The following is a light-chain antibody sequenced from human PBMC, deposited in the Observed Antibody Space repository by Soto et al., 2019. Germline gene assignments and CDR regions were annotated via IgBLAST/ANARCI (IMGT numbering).Light chain of an antibody. J-gene: IGKJ4*01. CDR2: GAS. CDR3: QQYGTSLVT. CDR1: ETVGNNY. V-gene: IGKV3-20*01. Sequence: EIVLTQSPGTLSLSPGETATLSSRASETVGNNYLAWYVQRPGQAPSLLIFGASNRAAGIPDRFSGSGSGTDFTLIITRLEPEDFAVYYCQQYGTSLVTFGGGTKVEIK.